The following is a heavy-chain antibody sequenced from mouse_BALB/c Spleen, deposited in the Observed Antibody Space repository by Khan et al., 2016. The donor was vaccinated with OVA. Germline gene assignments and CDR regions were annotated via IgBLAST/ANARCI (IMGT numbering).Heavy chain of an antibody. CDR1: GFTLTNYG. Sequence: VELVESGPGLVAPSQSLSITCTISGFTLTNYGIHWVSQPPGKGLEWLVVIWSDGSSTYNSALKSRPTITKYNSRSQVFLNMNSLQTDDTAIYFCARQPYYHYNVMDYWGQGTSVTVSS. CDR3: ARQPYYHYNVMDY. CDR2: IWSDGSS. V-gene: IGHV2-6-1*01. J-gene: IGHJ4*01. D-gene: IGHD2-10*01.